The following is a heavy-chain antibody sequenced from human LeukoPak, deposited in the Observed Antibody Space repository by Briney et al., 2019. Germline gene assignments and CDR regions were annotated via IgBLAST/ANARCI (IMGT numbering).Heavy chain of an antibody. V-gene: IGHV3-33*01. CDR3: ARSCDYSQEHDAFDI. J-gene: IGHJ3*02. CDR1: GFTLSNYG. Sequence: PGRSLRLSCAASGFTLSNYGMHWVRQAPGKGLEWVAVIWYDGSDKYYADSVKGRFTISRDNSKNTLYVQMNSLRVEDTAVYHCARSCDYSQEHDAFDIWGQGTMVTVSS. CDR2: IWYDGSDK. D-gene: IGHD4-17*01.